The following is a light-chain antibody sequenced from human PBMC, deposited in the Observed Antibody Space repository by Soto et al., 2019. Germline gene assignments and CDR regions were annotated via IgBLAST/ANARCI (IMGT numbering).Light chain of an antibody. J-gene: IGKJ2*01. Sequence: EVLLTQSPGTLSVSPGERATLSCRASESVSSNYFVWYQQKPGQAPRLLLYRSSTRASGVPERFSGSVSGTDFTLTISRLEPEDFAVYYCHQYGSSPYTFGQGTKLEIK. CDR1: ESVSSNY. CDR2: RSS. V-gene: IGKV3-20*01. CDR3: HQYGSSPYT.